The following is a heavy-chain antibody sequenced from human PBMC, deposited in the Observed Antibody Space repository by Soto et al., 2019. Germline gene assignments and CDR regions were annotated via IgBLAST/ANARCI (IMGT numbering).Heavy chain of an antibody. J-gene: IGHJ4*02. Sequence: PSETLSLTCTVSGGSISSGGYYWSWIRQHPGKGLEWIGYIYYSGSTYYNPSLKSRVTISVDTSKNQFSLKLSSVTAADTAVYYCARSPARSGYFDYWGQGTLVTVSS. D-gene: IGHD6-25*01. CDR2: IYYSGST. CDR3: ARSPARSGYFDY. V-gene: IGHV4-31*03. CDR1: GGSISSGGYY.